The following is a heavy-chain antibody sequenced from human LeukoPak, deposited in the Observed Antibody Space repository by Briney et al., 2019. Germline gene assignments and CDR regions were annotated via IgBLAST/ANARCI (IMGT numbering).Heavy chain of an antibody. J-gene: IGHJ3*02. D-gene: IGHD6-19*01. Sequence: TGGSLRLSCAASGFTFSTYWMHWVRQAPGKGLVWVSRINSDGSRTTYADSVKGRFTISTDNAKNTLYLQMNSLRTEDTAVYYCARPETQYSSGLDGFDIWGQGTMVTVSS. CDR2: INSDGSRT. CDR1: GFTFSTYW. CDR3: ARPETQYSSGLDGFDI. V-gene: IGHV3-74*01.